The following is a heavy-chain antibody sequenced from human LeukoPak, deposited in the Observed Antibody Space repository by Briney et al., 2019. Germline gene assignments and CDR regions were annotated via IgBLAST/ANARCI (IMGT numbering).Heavy chain of an antibody. CDR3: ARVSHYSSGQTGAFDI. Sequence: GGSLRLSCAASGFTFSSYGMHWVRQAPGKGLERVAFIRYDGSNKYYADSVKGRFTISRDNSKNTLYLQMNSLRAEDTAVYYCARVSHYSSGQTGAFDIWGQGTMVTVSS. CDR2: IRYDGSNK. D-gene: IGHD6-19*01. CDR1: GFTFSSYG. V-gene: IGHV3-30*02. J-gene: IGHJ3*02.